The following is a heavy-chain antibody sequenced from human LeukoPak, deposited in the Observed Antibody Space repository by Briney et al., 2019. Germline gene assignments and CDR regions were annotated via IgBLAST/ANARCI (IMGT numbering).Heavy chain of an antibody. V-gene: IGHV1-2*02. J-gene: IGHJ3*02. Sequence: ASVKVSCKASGYTFIDCYIHWVRQAPGQGLGWMGWINPKSGDTKYAPKFQGRVTMTRDTSISTAYMDVSSLRYDDTAVYYCASEYYYDRSGANAFDIWGQGTMVTVS. D-gene: IGHD3-22*01. CDR3: ASEYYYDRSGANAFDI. CDR1: GYTFIDCY. CDR2: INPKSGDT.